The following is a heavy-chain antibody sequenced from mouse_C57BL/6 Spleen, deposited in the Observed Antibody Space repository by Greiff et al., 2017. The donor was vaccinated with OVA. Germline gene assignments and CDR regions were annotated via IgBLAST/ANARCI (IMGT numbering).Heavy chain of an antibody. Sequence: EVKLVESGPGLVKPSQSLSLTCSVTGYSITSGYYWNWIRQFPGNKLEWMGYISYDGSNNYNPSLKNRISITRDTSKNQFFLKLNSVTTEDTATYYCAREGGSSRYYFDYWGQGTTLTVSS. CDR1: GYSITSGYY. CDR3: AREGGSSRYYFDY. V-gene: IGHV3-6*01. D-gene: IGHD1-1*01. CDR2: ISYDGSN. J-gene: IGHJ2*01.